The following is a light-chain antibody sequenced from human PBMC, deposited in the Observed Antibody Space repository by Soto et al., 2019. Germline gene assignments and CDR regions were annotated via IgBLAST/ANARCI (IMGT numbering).Light chain of an antibody. J-gene: IGKJ4*01. CDR2: AAS. V-gene: IGKV1-39*01. CDR1: QSISSY. CDR3: QQSYNVTRT. Sequence: DIQMTQSPSSLSASVGDRVTITCRASQSISSYLNWYQQTQGKAPKLXIYAASSLQSGVQSRFSGSGSGTDFTLTISSLQPEDVATYYCQQSYNVTRTFGGGTKVDIK.